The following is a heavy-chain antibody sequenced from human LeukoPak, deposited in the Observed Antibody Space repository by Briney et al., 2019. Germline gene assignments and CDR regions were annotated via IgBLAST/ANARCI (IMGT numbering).Heavy chain of an antibody. CDR2: ISAYNGNT. CDR1: GYTLTSYG. CDR3: ARDLQSSSSWYRGSFDY. Sequence: ASVKVSCKASGYTLTSYGISWVRQAPGQGLEWMGWISAYNGNTNYAQKLQGRVTMTTDTSTSTAYMVLRSLRSDDTAVYYCARDLQSSSSWYRGSFDYWGQGTLVTVSS. J-gene: IGHJ4*02. V-gene: IGHV1-18*01. D-gene: IGHD6-13*01.